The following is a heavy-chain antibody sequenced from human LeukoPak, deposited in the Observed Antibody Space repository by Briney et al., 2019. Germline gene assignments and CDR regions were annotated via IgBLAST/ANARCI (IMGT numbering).Heavy chain of an antibody. D-gene: IGHD6-6*01. CDR3: ARTSGGSSSSSAFDI. J-gene: IGHJ3*02. CDR2: ISSSGSTI. Sequence: PGGSLRLSCAASGFTFSSYEMNWVRQAPGKGLEWVSYISSSGSTIYYADSVKGRLTISRDNAKNSLYLQMNSLRAEDTAVYYCARTSGGSSSSSAFDIWGQGTMVTVSS. V-gene: IGHV3-48*03. CDR1: GFTFSSYE.